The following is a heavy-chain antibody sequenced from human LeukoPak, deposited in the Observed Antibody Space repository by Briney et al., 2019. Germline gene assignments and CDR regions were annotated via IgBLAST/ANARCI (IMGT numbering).Heavy chain of an antibody. Sequence: ASVKVSCKASGYTFTSYGISWVRQAPGQGLEWMGWMSAYNGDINYAQKLQGRVTMTTDTSTSTAYMELRSLRSDDTAVYYCARAGPAPHRITLIVVASSTDAFDIWGQGTMVTVSS. CDR2: MSAYNGDI. J-gene: IGHJ3*02. D-gene: IGHD3-22*01. V-gene: IGHV1-18*01. CDR3: ARAGPAPHRITLIVVASSTDAFDI. CDR1: GYTFTSYG.